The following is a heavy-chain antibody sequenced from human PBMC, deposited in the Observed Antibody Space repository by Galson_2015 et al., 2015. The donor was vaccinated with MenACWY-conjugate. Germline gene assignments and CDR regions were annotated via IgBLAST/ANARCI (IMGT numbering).Heavy chain of an antibody. CDR3: TRAPGVADDRYFDY. CDR2: IYHRGST. Sequence: ETLSLTCAVPGVSISTNNWWTWVRQSPGKGLEWIGEIYHRGSTNFHPSLKTRVTISVDKSNNQFSLRLNSVTAADTAVYYCTRAPGVADDRYFDYWGQGTPVTVSS. CDR1: GVSISTNNW. D-gene: IGHD6-19*01. J-gene: IGHJ4*02. V-gene: IGHV4-4*02.